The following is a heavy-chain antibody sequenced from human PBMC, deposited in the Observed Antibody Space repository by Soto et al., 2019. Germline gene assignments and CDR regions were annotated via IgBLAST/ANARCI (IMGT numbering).Heavy chain of an antibody. Sequence: EVQLLESGGGLVQPGGSLRLSCAASGFTFSSYAMSWVRQAPGEGLEWVSAISGSGGSTYYADSVKGRFTISRDNSKNTLYLQMNSLRAEDTAVYYCAKKFDFWSGPDYWGQGTLVTVSS. D-gene: IGHD3-3*01. CDR2: ISGSGGST. CDR1: GFTFSSYA. CDR3: AKKFDFWSGPDY. J-gene: IGHJ4*02. V-gene: IGHV3-23*01.